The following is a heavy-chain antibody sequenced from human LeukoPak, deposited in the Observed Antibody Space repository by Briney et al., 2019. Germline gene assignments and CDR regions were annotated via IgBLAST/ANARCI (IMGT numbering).Heavy chain of an antibody. CDR1: GGSISTYY. CDR2: IYYSGST. J-gene: IGHJ5*02. Sequence: SETLSLTCTVSGGSISTYYWSWIRQPPGKELEWIGDIYYSGSTNYNPSLKSRVTISVDTSKNQFSLKLSSVTAADTAVYYCARAAAAFNWFDPWGQGTLVTVSS. V-gene: IGHV4-59*01. CDR3: ARAAAAFNWFDP. D-gene: IGHD6-13*01.